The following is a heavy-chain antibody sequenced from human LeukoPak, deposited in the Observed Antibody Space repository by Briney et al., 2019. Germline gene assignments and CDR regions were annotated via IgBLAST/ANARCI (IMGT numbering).Heavy chain of an antibody. CDR2: IKQDGSDK. Sequence: PGGSLRLSCAASGFTFSRNWMSWVRQAPGRGLEWVANIKQDGSDKYYVDSVKGRFTISRDNAKTSLFLQMNSLRAEDTAVYYCARGPMVRGVIISRVSWFDPWGQGTLVTVSS. J-gene: IGHJ5*02. D-gene: IGHD3-10*01. V-gene: IGHV3-7*04. CDR3: ARGPMVRGVIISRVSWFDP. CDR1: GFTFSRNW.